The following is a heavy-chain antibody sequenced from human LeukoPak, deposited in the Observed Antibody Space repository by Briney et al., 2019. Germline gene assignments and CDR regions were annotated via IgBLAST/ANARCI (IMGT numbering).Heavy chain of an antibody. V-gene: IGHV3-23*01. Sequence: GGSLRLSCAASGFTFSSYAMSWVRQAPGKGLEWVSAISGSGGSTYYADSVKGRFAISRDNSKNTLYLQMNSLRAEDTAVYYCAKAPEQWLTNIDYWGQGTLVTVSS. J-gene: IGHJ4*02. CDR1: GFTFSSYA. CDR3: AKAPEQWLTNIDY. D-gene: IGHD6-19*01. CDR2: ISGSGGST.